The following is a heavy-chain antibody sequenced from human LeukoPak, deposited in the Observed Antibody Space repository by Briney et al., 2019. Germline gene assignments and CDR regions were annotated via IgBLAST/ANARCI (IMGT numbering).Heavy chain of an antibody. D-gene: IGHD3/OR15-3a*01. J-gene: IGHJ4*02. CDR3: ARGYFGGTGYYKTDY. CDR1: GFTFSSYG. Sequence: GGSLRLSCAASGFTFSSYGMHWVRQAPGKGLEWVAFIRYDGSNKYYADSVKGRFTISRDNSKNTLYLQMNSLRAEDTAVYYCARGYFGGTGYYKTDYWGQGTLVTVSS. V-gene: IGHV3-30*02. CDR2: IRYDGSNK.